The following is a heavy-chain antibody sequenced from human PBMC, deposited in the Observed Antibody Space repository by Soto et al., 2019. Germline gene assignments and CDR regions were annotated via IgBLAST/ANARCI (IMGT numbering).Heavy chain of an antibody. Sequence: QVELVESGGGAVQAGRSLTLSCAASGFTFRSYGMHWVRQAPGKGLEWVAVIGYDGSDEAYAASVRGRFTISRDNSKNTLYLQMNCLRGEDTAVYYCARDGVEGATTGDWFDPWGQGPLVTVSS. CDR1: GFTFRSYG. CDR3: ARDGVEGATTGDWFDP. V-gene: IGHV3-33*01. J-gene: IGHJ5*02. D-gene: IGHD1-26*01. CDR2: IGYDGSDE.